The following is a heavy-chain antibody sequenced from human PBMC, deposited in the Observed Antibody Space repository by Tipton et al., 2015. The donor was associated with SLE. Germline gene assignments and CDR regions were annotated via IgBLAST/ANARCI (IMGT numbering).Heavy chain of an antibody. J-gene: IGHJ4*02. CDR1: GGSFSGYY. CDR2: INHSGST. D-gene: IGHD2-15*01. V-gene: IGHV4-34*01. CDR3: ARVLGCSGGSGYFDY. Sequence: TLSLTCAVYGGSFSGYYWSWIRQPPGNGMEWIGEINHSGSTNYNPPLKSRVTISVDTSKNQFSLKLSSVTAADTAVYYCARVLGCSGGSGYFDYWGQGTLVAVSS.